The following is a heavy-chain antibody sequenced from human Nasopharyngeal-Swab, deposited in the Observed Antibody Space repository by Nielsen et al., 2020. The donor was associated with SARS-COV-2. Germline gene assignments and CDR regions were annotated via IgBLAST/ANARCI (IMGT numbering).Heavy chain of an antibody. V-gene: IGHV4-34*01. D-gene: IGHD5-24*01. J-gene: IGHJ6*02. Sequence: SETLSLTCSVSGGSFNGFYWNWIRQAPGKGLEWIGEINHNERTNYNPSLKSRIAMIVDTSNNQVSLKVSSVSAGDTAVYYCARAGRVGDAYTGLDVWGQGTTVTVSS. CDR3: ARAGRVGDAYTGLDV. CDR1: GGSFNGFY. CDR2: INHNERT.